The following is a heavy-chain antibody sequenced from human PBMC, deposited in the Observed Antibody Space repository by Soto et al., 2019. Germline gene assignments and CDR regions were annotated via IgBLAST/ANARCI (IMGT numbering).Heavy chain of an antibody. CDR1: GFTINTHA. Sequence: EVQLLESGGGLVQPGGSLRLSCAASGFTINTHAMTWVRQAPGKGLEWVSAFSGRSGDTYYAASVKGRFTISGDNSKNTVILEMNNLRAEDTAVYYCARDSSPWPNYFDSWGQGIQVTVSS. J-gene: IGHJ4*02. CDR3: ARDSSPWPNYFDS. D-gene: IGHD6-13*01. CDR2: FSGRSGDT. V-gene: IGHV3-23*01.